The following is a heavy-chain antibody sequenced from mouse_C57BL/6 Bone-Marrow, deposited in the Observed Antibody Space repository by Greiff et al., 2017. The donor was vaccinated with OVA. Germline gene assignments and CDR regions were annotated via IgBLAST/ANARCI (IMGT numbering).Heavy chain of an antibody. V-gene: IGHV1-50*01. J-gene: IGHJ4*01. Sequence: QVQLQQPGAELVKPGASVKLSCKASGYTFTSYWMQWVKQRPGQGLEWIGEIDPSDSYTNYNQKFKGKATLTVDTSSSTAYMQLSSLTSEDSAVYYCERNNDVRAMDDWGQGTSVTVSS. D-gene: IGHD1-3*01. CDR3: ERNNDVRAMDD. CDR2: IDPSDSYT. CDR1: GYTFTSYW.